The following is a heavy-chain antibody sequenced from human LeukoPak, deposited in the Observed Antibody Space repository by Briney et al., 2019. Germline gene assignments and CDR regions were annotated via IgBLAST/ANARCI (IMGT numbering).Heavy chain of an antibody. Sequence: PGGSLRLSCAASGFTFSSYSMNWVRQAPGKGLEWVSSIGSSSSYINYADSVEGRFTISRDNAKNSLYLQMNSLRAEDTAVYYCARDYTMIRYYFDYWGQGTLVTVSS. CDR3: ARDYTMIRYYFDY. CDR1: GFTFSSYS. V-gene: IGHV3-21*01. D-gene: IGHD3-22*01. J-gene: IGHJ4*02. CDR2: IGSSSSYI.